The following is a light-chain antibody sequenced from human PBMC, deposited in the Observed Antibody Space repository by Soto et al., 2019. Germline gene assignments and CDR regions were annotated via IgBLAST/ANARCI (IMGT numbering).Light chain of an antibody. J-gene: IGKJ1*01. CDR1: QGLRNY. CDR3: QQYNSYPPT. Sequence: DIQMTQSPSSLSASVGDRVTITCRASQGLRNYLAWFQHNPGKAPQSLIYAASSLQSGAPSKFSGSGSGSDFTLTISSLQPEDFATYYCQQYNSYPPTFGHGTKVEIK. CDR2: AAS. V-gene: IGKV1-16*02.